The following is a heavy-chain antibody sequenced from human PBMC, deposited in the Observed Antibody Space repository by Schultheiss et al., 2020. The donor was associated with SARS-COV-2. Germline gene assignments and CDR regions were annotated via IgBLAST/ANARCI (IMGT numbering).Heavy chain of an antibody. D-gene: IGHD3-9*01. CDR3: ASSRKYDILIGDHNLPSDGMDV. J-gene: IGHJ6*02. Sequence: GGSLRLSCAASGFTFSSYDMHWVRQATGKGLEWVSAIGTAGDTYYPGSVKGRFTISRENAKNSLYLQMNSLRAGDTAVYYCASSRKYDILIGDHNLPSDGMDVWGQGTTVTVSS. V-gene: IGHV3-13*01. CDR2: IGTAGDT. CDR1: GFTFSSYD.